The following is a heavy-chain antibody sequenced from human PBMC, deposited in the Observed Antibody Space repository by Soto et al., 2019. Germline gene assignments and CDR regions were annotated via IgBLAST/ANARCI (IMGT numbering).Heavy chain of an antibody. Sequence: GGSLRLSCAASGLTFSVYAMSWVRQAPGKGLEWVSTISDSADYTHYADSVKGRFTISRDNSKNTLYLQMNSLGAEDAAVHYCAKIFDHTATSYLSYWGQGALVTVSS. CDR1: GLTFSVYA. D-gene: IGHD2-15*01. CDR2: ISDSADYT. CDR3: AKIFDHTATSYLSY. V-gene: IGHV3-23*01. J-gene: IGHJ4*02.